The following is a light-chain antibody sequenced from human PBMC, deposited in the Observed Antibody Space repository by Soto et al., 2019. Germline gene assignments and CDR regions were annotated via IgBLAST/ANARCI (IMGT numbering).Light chain of an antibody. V-gene: IGKV3-20*01. CDR3: QQYGSVPLT. CDR1: QSVSTSY. J-gene: IGKJ4*01. Sequence: EIVLTQSPGTLSLSPGERATLSCRASQSVSTSYLAWYQQKPGQAPRLLISRASSRATCIPDRFSGSGSAADYTRTTSRLEPEDFEVYYCQQYGSVPLTFGGGSKVEIK. CDR2: RAS.